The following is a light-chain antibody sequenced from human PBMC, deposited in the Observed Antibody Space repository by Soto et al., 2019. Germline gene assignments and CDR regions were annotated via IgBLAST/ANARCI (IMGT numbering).Light chain of an antibody. CDR2: AAS. J-gene: IGKJ2*01. Sequence: DIQMTQSPSSLSASVGDKVTITCRASQNINSYLNWYQQKPGKAPNLLIYAASRLQSRLPSRFTGSGSGTVFTLTINNLQRDDCATYFCQQTYTGLYTFGQGNRL. CDR1: QNINSY. CDR3: QQTYTGLYT. V-gene: IGKV1-39*01.